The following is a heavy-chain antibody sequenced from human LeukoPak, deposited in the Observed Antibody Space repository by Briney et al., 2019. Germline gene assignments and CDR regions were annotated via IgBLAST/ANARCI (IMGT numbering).Heavy chain of an antibody. J-gene: IGHJ5*02. CDR1: GFTFSSYW. Sequence: PGGSLRLSCAASGFTFSSYWMHWLRQAPGKGLVGVSRINSDGSSTIYADSVKGRFTISRDNAKNTLYLQMNSRRAEVTAVYYCARVVNYDFWSGLNHSGEGTLVTVSS. D-gene: IGHD3-3*01. CDR3: ARVVNYDFWSGLNH. CDR2: INSDGSST. V-gene: IGHV3-74*01.